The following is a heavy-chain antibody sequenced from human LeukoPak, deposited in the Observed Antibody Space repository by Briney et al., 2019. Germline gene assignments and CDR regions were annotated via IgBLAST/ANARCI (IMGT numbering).Heavy chain of an antibody. CDR2: TYYRSKRYY. V-gene: IGHV6-1*01. CDR3: AREPYYYDHTGFHPGYLDS. D-gene: IGHD3-22*01. Sequence: SQTLSLTCVISGDSVSGSNGTWIWISPSPSIGLEWLGRTYYRSKRYYAYAVSVKRRITINPDTSKNQFSLQLNAVTPEDTAVYYCAREPYYYDHTGFHPGYLDSWGQGALVSVSS. CDR1: GDSVSGSNGT. J-gene: IGHJ4*02.